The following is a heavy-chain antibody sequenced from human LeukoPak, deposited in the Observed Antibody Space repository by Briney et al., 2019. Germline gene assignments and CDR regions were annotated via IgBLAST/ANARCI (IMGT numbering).Heavy chain of an antibody. CDR2: ISAYNGNT. D-gene: IGHD4-17*01. V-gene: IGHV1-18*01. Sequence: VASVKVSCKASGYTFTSYGISWVRQAPGQGLEWMGWISAYNGNTNYAQKLQGRVTMTTDTSTSTAYMELRSLRSDDTAVYYCARGGTTTVTTKGRSWFDPWGQGTLVTVSS. J-gene: IGHJ5*02. CDR3: ARGGTTTVTTKGRSWFDP. CDR1: GYTFTSYG.